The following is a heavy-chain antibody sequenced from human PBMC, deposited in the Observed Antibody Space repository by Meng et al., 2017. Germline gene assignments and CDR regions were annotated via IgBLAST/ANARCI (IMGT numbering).Heavy chain of an antibody. D-gene: IGHD2-2*01. V-gene: IGHV7-4-1*02. Sequence: QGQLVQSGSGLRKPGASVKVSCKASGYTLTSYAINWLRQAPGQGLQWMGWIDTKTGNPTYVPGFTGRLVFSLDTSVSTAYLQISGLKADDTAVYYCTRDGYSDCSRTSCFDSWGQGTLVTVSS. CDR3: TRDGYSDCSRTSCFDS. J-gene: IGHJ4*02. CDR2: IDTKTGNP. CDR1: GYTLTSYA.